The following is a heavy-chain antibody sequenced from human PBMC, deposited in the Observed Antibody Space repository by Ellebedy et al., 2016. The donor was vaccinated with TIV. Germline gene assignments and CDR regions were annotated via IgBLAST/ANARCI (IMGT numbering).Heavy chain of an antibody. J-gene: IGHJ4*02. CDR2: LDWDDDK. CDR3: ARICAYGDYGLY. Sequence: SGPTLVKPTQTLTLTCTFSGFSLSTDGMCVSWIRQPPGKALEWIALLDWDDDKYYITSLKTRLTISKDTSKNHVVLTMTNMDPVDKATYYCARICAYGDYGLYWGQGTLVTVSS. CDR1: GFSLSTDGMC. V-gene: IGHV2-70*01. D-gene: IGHD4-17*01.